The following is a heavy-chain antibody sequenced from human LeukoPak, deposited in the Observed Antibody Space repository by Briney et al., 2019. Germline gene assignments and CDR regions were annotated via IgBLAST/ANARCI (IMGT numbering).Heavy chain of an antibody. J-gene: IGHJ3*02. V-gene: IGHV1-2*02. CDR1: GYTFTGYY. Sequence: AASVKVSCKASGYTFTGYYVHWVRQAPGQGLEWMGWINPNSAGTNYAQKFQGRVTMTRDTSISTAYMELSRLRSDDTAVYYCAREGVGILNDVFDIWGQGTMVTVSS. D-gene: IGHD2-8*01. CDR2: INPNSAGT. CDR3: AREGVGILNDVFDI.